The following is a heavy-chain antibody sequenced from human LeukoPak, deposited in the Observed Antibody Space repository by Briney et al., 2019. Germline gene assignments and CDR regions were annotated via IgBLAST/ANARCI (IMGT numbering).Heavy chain of an antibody. CDR3: ARDNYYASVY. J-gene: IGHJ4*02. Sequence: GGSLRLSCAASGFTFSNYWMSWVRQAPGKGLEWVANIKQDGSEKYYVDSVKGLFTISKDNAKNSLYLQMNSLRAEDTAVYFCARDNYYASVYWGQGTLVIVSS. D-gene: IGHD3-10*01. CDR2: IKQDGSEK. V-gene: IGHV3-7*01. CDR1: GFTFSNYW.